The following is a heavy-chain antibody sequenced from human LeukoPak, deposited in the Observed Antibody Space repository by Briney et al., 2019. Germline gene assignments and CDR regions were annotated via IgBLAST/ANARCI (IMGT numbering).Heavy chain of an antibody. V-gene: IGHV4-59*01. Sequence: SETLSLTCNVSGDSITSTYYWGWIRQPPGKGLEWIGYIYYSGSTNYNPSLKSRVTISVDTSKNQFSLKLSSVTAADTAVYYCARHGGYDYYYYYMDVWGKGTTVTISS. J-gene: IGHJ6*03. CDR1: GDSITSTYY. D-gene: IGHD5-12*01. CDR3: ARHGGYDYYYYYMDV. CDR2: IYYSGST.